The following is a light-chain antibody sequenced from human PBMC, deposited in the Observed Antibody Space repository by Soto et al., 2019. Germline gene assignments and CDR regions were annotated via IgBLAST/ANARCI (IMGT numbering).Light chain of an antibody. V-gene: IGKV3-20*01. J-gene: IGKJ3*01. CDR1: QSVTSNY. CDR3: QQYGSSPFT. CDR2: GAS. Sequence: EIVLTQSPGTLSLSPGERATLSCRASQSVTSNYLAWYQQKPGQAPRLLIYGASSRATGFPDRFSGSGSGTDFTLTISRLEPEDFAVYYCQQYGSSPFTFGPGNRVDI.